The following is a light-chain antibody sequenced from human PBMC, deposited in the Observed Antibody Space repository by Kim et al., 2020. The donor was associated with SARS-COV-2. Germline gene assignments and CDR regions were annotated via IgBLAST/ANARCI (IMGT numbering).Light chain of an antibody. V-gene: IGKV3-20*01. CDR2: VAS. Sequence: LSRGERPSLACRASQGVSRTYFAWYQQKPGQAPRLLIYVASSRATGIPDRFSGSGSVTDFTLTISRLEPEDFAVYYCQQYGSPYTFGQGTKLEI. CDR1: QGVSRTY. J-gene: IGKJ2*01. CDR3: QQYGSPYT.